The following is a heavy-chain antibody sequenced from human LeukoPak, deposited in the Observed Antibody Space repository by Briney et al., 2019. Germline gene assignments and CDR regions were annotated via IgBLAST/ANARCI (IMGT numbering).Heavy chain of an antibody. CDR1: GFSFSEHG. V-gene: IGHV3-33*01. D-gene: IGHD3-10*01. J-gene: IGHJ3*02. CDR2: TWYNGSNN. CDR3: ARDRYFGSDGFDI. Sequence: PGGSLRLSCAASGFSFSEHGMHWVRQAPGEGPEWVTVTWYNGSNNHYADSVKGRFTISRDDSKNTVFLEMNSLRAEDTAVYHCARDRYFGSDGFDIWGPGTMVIVSS.